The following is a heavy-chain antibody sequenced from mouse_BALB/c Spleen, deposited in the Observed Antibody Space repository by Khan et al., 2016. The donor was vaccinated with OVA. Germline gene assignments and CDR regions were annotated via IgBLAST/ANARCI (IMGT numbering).Heavy chain of an antibody. J-gene: IGHJ2*01. CDR1: GYTFTNYW. CDR2: TYPGGGYT. Sequence: VQLQESGAELVRPGTSVKMSCKAAGYTFTNYWIGWVKQRPGHGLEWIGDTYPGGGYTNYNEKFKGKATLTADTSSRTAYMQLSGLTSEDSDIYYCARRGAARGTWDYFDYWGQGTTLTVSS. D-gene: IGHD3-1*01. CDR3: ARRGAARGTWDYFDY. V-gene: IGHV1-63*02.